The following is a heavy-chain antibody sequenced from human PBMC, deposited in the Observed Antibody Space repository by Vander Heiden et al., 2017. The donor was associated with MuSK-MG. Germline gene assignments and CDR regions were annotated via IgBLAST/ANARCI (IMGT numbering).Heavy chain of an antibody. CDR3: ARVIAVAGYYYYYYMDV. CDR1: GGTFSSYA. V-gene: IGHV1-69*01. J-gene: IGHJ6*03. CDR2: IIPIFGTA. Sequence: QVQLVQSGAEVKKPGSSVKVSCKASGGTFSSYAISWVRQAPGQGLEWMGGIIPIFGTANYAQKFQGRVTITADESTSTAYMELSSLRSEDTAVYYCARVIAVAGYYYYYYMDVWGKGTTVTVSS. D-gene: IGHD6-19*01.